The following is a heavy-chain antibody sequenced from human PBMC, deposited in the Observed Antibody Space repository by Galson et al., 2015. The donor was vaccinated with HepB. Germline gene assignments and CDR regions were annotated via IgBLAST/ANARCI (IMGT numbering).Heavy chain of an antibody. Sequence: SLRLSCAASGFTFSSYSMNWVRQAPGKGLEWVSAISGSGGSTYYADSVKGRFTISRDNSKNTLYLQMNSLRAEDTAVYYCAKGSGSYYDYDAFDIWGQGTMVTVSS. CDR2: ISGSGGST. CDR3: AKGSGSYYDYDAFDI. V-gene: IGHV3-23*01. J-gene: IGHJ3*02. CDR1: GFTFSSYS. D-gene: IGHD1-26*01.